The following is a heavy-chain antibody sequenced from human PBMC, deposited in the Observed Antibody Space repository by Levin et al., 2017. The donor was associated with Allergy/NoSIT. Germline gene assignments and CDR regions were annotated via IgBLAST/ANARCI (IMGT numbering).Heavy chain of an antibody. J-gene: IGHJ4*02. V-gene: IGHV3-48*02. D-gene: IGHD3-10*01. CDR1: GFTFSSYS. Sequence: GESLKISCAASGFTFSSYSMNWVRQAPGKGLEWVSYISSSSSTIYYADSVKGRFTISRDNAKNSLYLQMNSLRDEDTAVYYCARVRGGIKDYWGQGTLVTVSS. CDR2: ISSSSSTI. CDR3: ARVRGGIKDY.